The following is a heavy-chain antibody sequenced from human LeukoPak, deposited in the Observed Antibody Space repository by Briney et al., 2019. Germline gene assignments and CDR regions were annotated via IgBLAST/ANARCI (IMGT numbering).Heavy chain of an antibody. D-gene: IGHD5-24*01. V-gene: IGHV4-39*01. Sequence: SETLSLTCTVSGGSISSRPYDWGWVRQPPGKGLEYIGSISSSGSTYYNPSLQSRVTISIDASKNQLSLQLVSVTAADTAVFYCARHLSQGDGNKRGFDYWGQRTLVSVSS. CDR1: GGSISSRPYD. CDR3: ARHLSQGDGNKRGFDY. J-gene: IGHJ4*02. CDR2: ISSSGST.